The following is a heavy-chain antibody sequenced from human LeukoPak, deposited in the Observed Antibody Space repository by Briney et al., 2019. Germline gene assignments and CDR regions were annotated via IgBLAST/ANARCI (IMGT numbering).Heavy chain of an antibody. V-gene: IGHV3-49*03. J-gene: IGHJ3*02. Sequence: GGSLRLSCTGSGFTFDDYALSWFRQAPGKGLEWVGFIRTEVYGGTTEYAPSVEGRFTISRDDSRSIAYLQMNSLKTDDTAVYYCTRDPDLGWRAMLGAARGAFDIWGQGTMVTVSS. D-gene: IGHD1-26*01. CDR3: TRDPDLGWRAMLGAARGAFDI. CDR2: IRTEVYGGTT. CDR1: GFTFDDYA.